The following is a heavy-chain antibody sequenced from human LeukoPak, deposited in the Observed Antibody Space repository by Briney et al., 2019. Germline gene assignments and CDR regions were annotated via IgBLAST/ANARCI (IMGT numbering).Heavy chain of an antibody. Sequence: ASVKVSCKASSYTFTSYGISWVRQAPGRGLEWMGWISAYNGNTNYAQKLQGRVTMTTDTSTSTAYMELRSLRSDDTAVYYCARDLGIAVAGTWGYWGQGTLVTVSS. CDR1: SYTFTSYG. CDR2: ISAYNGNT. D-gene: IGHD6-19*01. V-gene: IGHV1-18*01. J-gene: IGHJ4*02. CDR3: ARDLGIAVAGTWGY.